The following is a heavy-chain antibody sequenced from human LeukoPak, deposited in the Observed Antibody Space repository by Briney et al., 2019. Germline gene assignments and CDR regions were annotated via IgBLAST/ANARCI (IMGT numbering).Heavy chain of an antibody. J-gene: IGHJ4*02. D-gene: IGHD7-27*01. CDR3: ARALNWGMGGFDY. V-gene: IGHV1-2*02. Sequence: GASVKVSCKASGYTFTDYYMHWVRQAPGQGLEWMGWINPNSGGTNYAQKFQGRVTMTRDTSISTAYMELSRLRSDDTAVYYCARALNWGMGGFDYWGQGTLVTVSS. CDR1: GYTFTDYY. CDR2: INPNSGGT.